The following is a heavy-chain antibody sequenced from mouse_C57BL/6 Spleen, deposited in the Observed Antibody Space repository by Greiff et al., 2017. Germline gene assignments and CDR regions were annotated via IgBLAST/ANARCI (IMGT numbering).Heavy chain of an antibody. D-gene: IGHD1-1*01. CDR3: ARSDYGSSYGY. CDR2: IYPGSGST. CDR1: GYTFTSYW. V-gene: IGHV1-55*01. Sequence: QVHVKQSGAELVKPGASVKMSCKASGYTFTSYWITWVKQRPGQGLEWIGDIYPGSGSTNYNEKFKSKATLTVDTSSSTAYMQLSSLTSEDSAVYYCARSDYGSSYGYWGQGTTLTVSS. J-gene: IGHJ2*01.